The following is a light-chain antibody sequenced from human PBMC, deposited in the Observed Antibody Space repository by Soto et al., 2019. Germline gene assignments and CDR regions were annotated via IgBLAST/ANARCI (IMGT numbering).Light chain of an antibody. CDR2: AAS. CDR3: QQYGSSPPT. Sequence: EIVLTQSPGTLSMSPGERATLFCRASQSVRERYLAWYQRKPGQAPRLLIYAASSRATGTPDRFSGSGSGTDFTLTISRLEPEDFAMYYCQQYGSSPPTFGRGTKVDIK. CDR1: QSVRERY. V-gene: IGKV3-20*01. J-gene: IGKJ1*01.